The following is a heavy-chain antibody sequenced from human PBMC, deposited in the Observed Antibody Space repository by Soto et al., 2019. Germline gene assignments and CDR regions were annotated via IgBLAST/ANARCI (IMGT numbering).Heavy chain of an antibody. CDR2: ISGSGGST. J-gene: IGHJ5*02. V-gene: IGHV3-23*01. CDR1: GFTFSSYA. CDR3: AKSRVWVAYSSSSYGGWFDP. Sequence: PGGSLRLSCAASGFTFSSYAMSWVRQAPGKGLEWVSAISGSGGSTYYADSVKGRFTISRDNSKNTLYLQINSLRAEDTAVYYCAKSRVWVAYSSSSYGGWFDPWGQGTLVTVSS. D-gene: IGHD6-13*01.